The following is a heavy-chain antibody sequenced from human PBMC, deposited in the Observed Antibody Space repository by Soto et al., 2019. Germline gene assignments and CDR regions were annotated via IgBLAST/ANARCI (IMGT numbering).Heavy chain of an antibody. CDR2: TYYNGDT. V-gene: IGHV4-61*08. CDR1: DGAFRGADYY. D-gene: IGHD6-19*01. CDR3: ARGPAYIDGWRTFDL. J-gene: IGHJ4*02. Sequence: SETLSRTCTVSDGAFRGADYYWSWILQPLGKGPEWIGYTYYNGDTKYNPALRSRVTMSEDTSKNQFSLRLSSVTAADTAVYFCARGPAYIDGWRTFDLWGRGILVTVSS.